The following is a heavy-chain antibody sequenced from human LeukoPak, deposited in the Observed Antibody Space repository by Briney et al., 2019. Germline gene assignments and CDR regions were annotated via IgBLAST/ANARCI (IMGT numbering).Heavy chain of an antibody. Sequence: GGSPRLSCAASRFAFSSYATSSVRQAPGKGLEWVSAIMGSGCSTYYADSVKGRFTISRDNSKNTLYLQMNSLRAEDTAVYYCAKDPYGSGTNWFDPWGQGTLVTVSS. CDR2: IMGSGCST. CDR1: RFAFSSYA. D-gene: IGHD3-10*01. J-gene: IGHJ5*02. V-gene: IGHV3-23*01. CDR3: AKDPYGSGTNWFDP.